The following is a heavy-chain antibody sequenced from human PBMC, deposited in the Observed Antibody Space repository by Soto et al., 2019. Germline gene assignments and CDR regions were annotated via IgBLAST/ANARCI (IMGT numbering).Heavy chain of an antibody. D-gene: IGHD2-2*01. CDR1: GCTFSSYA. Sequence: SVKVSCKASGCTFSSYAISWVRQAPGQGLEWMGGIIPIFGTANYAQRFQGRVTITADESTSTAYMELSSLRSEDTAVYYCARETIVVVPAALRDGWFEPLGQGTLFNVSS. J-gene: IGHJ5*02. V-gene: IGHV1-69*13. CDR2: IIPIFGTA. CDR3: ARETIVVVPAALRDGWFEP.